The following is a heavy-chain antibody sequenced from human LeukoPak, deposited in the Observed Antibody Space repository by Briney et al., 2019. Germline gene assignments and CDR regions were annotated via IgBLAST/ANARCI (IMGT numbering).Heavy chain of an antibody. CDR3: TRNDAWLIKF. D-gene: IGHD6-19*01. CDR1: GFTFGDYA. Sequence: GSLRLSCTASGFTFGDYAMSWLRQAPGKGLEWVGFIRSKAFGGTAEHAASVKGRFTISRDDSKSIAYLQMNSLKTEDTAIYYCTRNDAWLIKFWGQGTLVTVPS. CDR2: IRSKAFGGTA. J-gene: IGHJ4*02. V-gene: IGHV3-49*03.